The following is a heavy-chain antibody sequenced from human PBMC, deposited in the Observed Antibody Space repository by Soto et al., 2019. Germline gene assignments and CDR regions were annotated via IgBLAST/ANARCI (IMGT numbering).Heavy chain of an antibody. D-gene: IGHD2-21*01. Sequence: GGSLRLSCAASGFTVSSNYMSWVRQAPGKGLEWVSVIYSGGSTYYADSVKGRFTISRDNSKNPLYLQMNSLRAEDTAVYYCARANYCGGDCYYVAFDIWGQGTMVTVSS. CDR2: IYSGGST. J-gene: IGHJ3*02. CDR1: GFTVSSNY. CDR3: ARANYCGGDCYYVAFDI. V-gene: IGHV3-66*01.